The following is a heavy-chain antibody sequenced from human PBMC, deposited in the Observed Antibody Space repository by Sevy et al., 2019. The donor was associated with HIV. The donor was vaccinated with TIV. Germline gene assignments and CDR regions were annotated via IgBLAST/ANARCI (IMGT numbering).Heavy chain of an antibody. CDR2: IYYNGHI. D-gene: IGHD1-26*01. CDR1: GGSITSLY. V-gene: IGHV4-59*08. Sequence: TLSLTGTVSGGSITSLYWNWIRQPPGKGLEWIANIYYNGHINYNPSLKSRVTLSLDTSKNQFSLRLSSVTAADTAMYYCAGENAWGRGYSWVQGTLVTVSS. J-gene: IGHJ4*02. CDR3: AGENAWGRGYS.